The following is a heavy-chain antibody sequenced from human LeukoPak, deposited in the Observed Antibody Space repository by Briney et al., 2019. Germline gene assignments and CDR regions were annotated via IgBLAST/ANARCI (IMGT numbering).Heavy chain of an antibody. D-gene: IGHD6-19*01. J-gene: IGHJ3*02. CDR3: ARVGSGWFADDAFDI. Sequence: PSETRSLTCTVSGGSISSYYWSWIRQPAGKGLEWIGRIYTSGSTNYNPSLKSRVTMSVDTSKNQFSLKLSSVTAADTAVYYCARVGSGWFADDAFDIWGQGTMVTVSS. V-gene: IGHV4-4*07. CDR1: GGSISSYY. CDR2: IYTSGST.